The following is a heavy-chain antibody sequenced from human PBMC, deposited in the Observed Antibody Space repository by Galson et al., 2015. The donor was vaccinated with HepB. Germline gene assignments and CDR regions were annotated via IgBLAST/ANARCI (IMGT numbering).Heavy chain of an antibody. J-gene: IGHJ6*02. CDR3: ARVVSYYGSDQYYYYYYGMDV. D-gene: IGHD3-10*01. CDR2: INAGNGNT. Sequence: SVKVSCKASGGTFSSYTISWVRQAPGQGLEWMGWINAGNGNTKYSQKFQGRVTITRDTSASTAYMELSSLRSEDTAVYYCARVVSYYGSDQYYYYYYGMDVWGQGTTVTVSS. V-gene: IGHV1-3*01. CDR1: GGTFSSYT.